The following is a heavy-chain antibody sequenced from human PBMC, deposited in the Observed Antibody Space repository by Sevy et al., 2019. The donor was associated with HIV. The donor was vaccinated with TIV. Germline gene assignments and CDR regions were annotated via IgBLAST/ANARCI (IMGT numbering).Heavy chain of an antibody. Sequence: GESLKISCTASGFTFGDYAMSWFRQAPGKGLEWVGFIRSKAYGGTTEYAASVKGRFTISRDDSKSIAYLQMNSLKTEDTAVYYCTRGGTPSWYGMDVWGQGTTVTVSS. J-gene: IGHJ6*02. CDR2: IRSKAYGGTT. CDR1: GFTFGDYA. V-gene: IGHV3-49*03. CDR3: TRGGTPSWYGMDV. D-gene: IGHD1-1*01.